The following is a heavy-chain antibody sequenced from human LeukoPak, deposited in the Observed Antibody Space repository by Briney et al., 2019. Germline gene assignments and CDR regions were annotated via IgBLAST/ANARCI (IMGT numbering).Heavy chain of an antibody. D-gene: IGHD6-19*01. V-gene: IGHV3-21*01. CDR1: GFTFSSYS. CDR2: ISSSSSYI. CDR3: ARGYGSSGWVPDY. J-gene: IGHJ4*02. Sequence: KTGGSLRLSCAASGFTFSSYSMNWVRQAPWKGLEWVSSISSSSSYIYYADSVKGRFTISRDNAKNSLYLQMNSLRAEDTAVYYCARGYGSSGWVPDYWGQGTLVTVSS.